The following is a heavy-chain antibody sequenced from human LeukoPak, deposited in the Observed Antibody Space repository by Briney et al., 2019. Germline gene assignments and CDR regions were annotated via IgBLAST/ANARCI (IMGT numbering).Heavy chain of an antibody. CDR3: AYFACGSTSGEYFDY. J-gene: IGHJ4*02. Sequence: GGSLRLSCAASGFTFSSYWMHWVRQAPGKGLVWVSRINSDGSSTTYADSVKGRFTISRDNAKNTLYLQMNSLRAEDTAVYYCAYFACGSTSGEYFDYWGQGTLVTVSS. CDR1: GFTFSSYW. D-gene: IGHD2-2*01. V-gene: IGHV3-74*01. CDR2: INSDGSST.